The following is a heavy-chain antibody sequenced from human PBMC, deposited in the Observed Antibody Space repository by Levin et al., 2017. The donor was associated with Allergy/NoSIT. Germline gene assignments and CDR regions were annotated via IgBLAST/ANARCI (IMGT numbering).Heavy chain of an antibody. J-gene: IGHJ4*02. CDR1: GYTFTSYA. CDR3: ASRSSSGWFDY. CDR2: INTNTGNP. V-gene: IGHV7-4-1*02. Sequence: GESLKISCKASGYTFTSYAMNWVRQAPGQGLEWMGWINTNTGNPTYAQGFTGRFVFSLDTSVSTAYLQISSLKAEDTAVYYCASRSSSGWFDYWGQGTLVTVSS. D-gene: IGHD6-19*01.